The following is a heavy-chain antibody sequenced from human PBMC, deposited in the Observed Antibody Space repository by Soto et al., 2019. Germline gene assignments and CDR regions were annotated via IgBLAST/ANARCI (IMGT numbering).Heavy chain of an antibody. D-gene: IGHD3-10*01. V-gene: IGHV1-18*01. CDR3: ARGKYRALIH. CDR1: GYSFKNYD. J-gene: IGHJ4*02. CDR2: ITAYNGNT. Sequence: QIQLVQSGPEVQRPGASVKVSCKASGYSFKNYDISWVRQAPGQGLEWLGWITAYNGNTKYIEKVQDRITLTTDTSTSTAYMELRGLRPDDTAVYYCARGKYRALIHWGQGTRVTVSS.